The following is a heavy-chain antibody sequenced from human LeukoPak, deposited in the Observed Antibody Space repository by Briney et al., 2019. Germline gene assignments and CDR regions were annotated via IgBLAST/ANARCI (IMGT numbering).Heavy chain of an antibody. CDR2: ISSNGGST. CDR1: GFTFSSYA. D-gene: IGHD2-21*02. V-gene: IGHV3-64*01. CDR3: ARDGAYCGGDCYSYYFDY. Sequence: GGSLRLASAASGFTFSSYAMHWVRQAPGKGLEYVSAISSNGGSTYYANSVKGRFTISRDNSKNTLYLQMGSLRAEDMAVYYCARDGAYCGGDCYSYYFDYWGQGTLVTVSS. J-gene: IGHJ4*02.